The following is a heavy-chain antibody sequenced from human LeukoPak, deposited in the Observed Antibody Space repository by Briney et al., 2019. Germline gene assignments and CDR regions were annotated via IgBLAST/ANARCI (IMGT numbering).Heavy chain of an antibody. CDR1: GFTFSSFE. D-gene: IGHD5-12*01. CDR2: IGISGSTK. CDR3: AREMGGYPCDY. J-gene: IGHJ4*02. V-gene: IGHV3-48*03. Sequence: GGSLRLSCAAYGFTFSSFEMNWVRQAPGKGLEWVSYIGISGSTKYYADSVKGRFTISRDNAKNSLYLQMNSLTAEDTAIYYCAREMGGYPCDYWGQGTLVTVSS.